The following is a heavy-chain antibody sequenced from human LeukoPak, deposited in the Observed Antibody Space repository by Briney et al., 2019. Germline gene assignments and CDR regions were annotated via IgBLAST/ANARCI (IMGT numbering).Heavy chain of an antibody. J-gene: IGHJ6*02. V-gene: IGHV4-34*01. CDR1: GGSFSGYY. CDR3: ARGYYGSGSYHYYSYAMDV. D-gene: IGHD3-10*01. CDR2: IKHSGSI. Sequence: PSEALSVTCVVYGGSFSGYYWSWVREPPGKGLGWMGEIKHSGSIKYNPSLKSRVTIAVDTSKNQFSLKMSSVTAADTAVYYCARGYYGSGSYHYYSYAMDVWGQETTVTVSS.